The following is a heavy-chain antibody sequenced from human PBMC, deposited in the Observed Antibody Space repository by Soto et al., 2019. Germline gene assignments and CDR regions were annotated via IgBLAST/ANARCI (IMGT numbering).Heavy chain of an antibody. V-gene: IGHV4-30-4*01. CDR2: IYHSGTT. CDR1: GGSINTGDFY. D-gene: IGHD6-19*01. J-gene: IGHJ4*01. Sequence: SETLSLTCTVSGGSINTGDFYWSWIRQPPGQGLEWIGNIYHSGTTFYNPSLKSRITISVDTSNNQFSLKLTSVTAADTAVYYCARVHVMVVAGSTFDYWGHGTLVTVSS. CDR3: ARVHVMVVAGSTFDY.